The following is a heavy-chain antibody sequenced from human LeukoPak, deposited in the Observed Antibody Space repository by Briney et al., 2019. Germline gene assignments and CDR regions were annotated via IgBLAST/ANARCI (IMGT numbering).Heavy chain of an antibody. Sequence: GASVKVSCEASGYTVTKFGISWVRQAPGQGLEWLGWISAYNGQTHYAQKFQGGVTMTTDSSTNTAYMDLLSLRSDDTAVYYCARESNYYDTRGYQTYYFGYWGQGTLATVSS. CDR2: ISAYNGQT. CDR3: ARESNYYDTRGYQTYYFGY. D-gene: IGHD3-22*01. CDR1: GYTVTKFG. J-gene: IGHJ4*02. V-gene: IGHV1-18*01.